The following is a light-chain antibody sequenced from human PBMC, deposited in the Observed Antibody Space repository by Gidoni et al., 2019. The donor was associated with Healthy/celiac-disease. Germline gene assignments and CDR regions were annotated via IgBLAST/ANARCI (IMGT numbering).Light chain of an antibody. Sequence: DIQMTQTPSPLSASVGDRVTITCRASQSISSWLTWYQQKPAKAPNLLIYKASSLESVVPSRFSGSGSGTEFTLTISSLQPDVFATYYCQQYNSYYTFGQGTKLEIK. CDR2: KAS. V-gene: IGKV1-5*03. CDR3: QQYNSYYT. CDR1: QSISSW. J-gene: IGKJ2*01.